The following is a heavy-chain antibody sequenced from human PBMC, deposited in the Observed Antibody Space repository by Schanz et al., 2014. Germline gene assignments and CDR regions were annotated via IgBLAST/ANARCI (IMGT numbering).Heavy chain of an antibody. CDR1: GGTFNSYT. V-gene: IGHV1-69*02. CDR2: IIPSLGLA. CDR3: ARGTMPGTFDI. J-gene: IGHJ3*02. Sequence: VQLEQSGAEVKKPGSSVKVSCKASGGTFNSYTINWVRQAPGQGLEWMGRIIPSLGLAKYEQKFQDKVTITADKSTSTAYMELSSLRYEDTALYYCARGTMPGTFDIWGQGTMVTVSS. D-gene: IGHD2-2*01.